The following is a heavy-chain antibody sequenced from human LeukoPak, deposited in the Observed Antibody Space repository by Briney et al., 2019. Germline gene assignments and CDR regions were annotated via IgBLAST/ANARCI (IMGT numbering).Heavy chain of an antibody. CDR3: ARWVPAAMGVLDY. D-gene: IGHD2-2*01. V-gene: IGHV4-59*08. Sequence: SQTLSLTCTVSGGSISSYYWSWIRQPPGKGLEWIGYIYYSGSTNYNPSLKSRVTISVDTSKNQFSLKLSSVTAADTAVYYCARWVPAAMGVLDYWGQGTLVTVSS. CDR2: IYYSGST. J-gene: IGHJ4*02. CDR1: GGSISSYY.